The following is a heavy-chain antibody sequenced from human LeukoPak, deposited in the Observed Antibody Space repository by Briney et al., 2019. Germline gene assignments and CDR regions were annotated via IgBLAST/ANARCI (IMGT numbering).Heavy chain of an antibody. CDR3: AKDLGSSGWLLFDY. Sequence: GGSLRLSCAASGFTFSSYAMSWVRQAPGKGLEWVSAISGSGSSTYYADSVKGRFTISRDNSKNTLYLQMNSLRAEDTAVYYCAKDLGSSGWLLFDYWGQGTLVTVSS. J-gene: IGHJ4*02. CDR2: ISGSGSST. CDR1: GFTFSSYA. V-gene: IGHV3-23*01. D-gene: IGHD6-19*01.